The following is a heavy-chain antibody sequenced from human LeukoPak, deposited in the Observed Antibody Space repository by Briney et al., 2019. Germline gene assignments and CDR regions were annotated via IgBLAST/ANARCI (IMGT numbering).Heavy chain of an antibody. V-gene: IGHV3-30*03. CDR1: GFTFSSYG. D-gene: IGHD6-19*01. CDR2: ISFEGSNN. CDR3: ARDSTALSGRLCFLDC. Sequence: GGCLRLSCAASGFTFSSYGMHWVRQAPGKGLEWEAVISFEGSNNNSADSVKGRFTISRDNSKNTLYLQMNSLRAEDTAVYYCARDSTALSGRLCFLDCWGQGTLVTVSS. J-gene: IGHJ4*02.